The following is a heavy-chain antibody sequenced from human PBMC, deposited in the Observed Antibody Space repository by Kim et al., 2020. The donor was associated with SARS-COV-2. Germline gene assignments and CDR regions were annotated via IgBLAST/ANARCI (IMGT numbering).Heavy chain of an antibody. J-gene: IGHJ4*02. CDR3: ARDQGWSGYYPFDS. D-gene: IGHD3-3*01. Sequence: ASVKVSCKTSGYTFSSYGISWVRQAPGQGLEWLGWISGNDGNTKYAQKIQDRLTMTIDTFTRIAYMELRSLRSDDTALYYCARDQGWSGYYPFDSWGQGT. CDR1: GYTFSSYG. V-gene: IGHV1-18*04. CDR2: ISGNDGNT.